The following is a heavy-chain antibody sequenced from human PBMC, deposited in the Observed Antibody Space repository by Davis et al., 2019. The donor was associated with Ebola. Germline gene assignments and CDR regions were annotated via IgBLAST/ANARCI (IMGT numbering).Heavy chain of an antibody. CDR2: LYRGGST. CDR3: ARRDRGTSLYYYYYMDV. CDR1: GFTVSSNY. D-gene: IGHD2-15*01. J-gene: IGHJ6*03. Sequence: PGGSLRLSCAASGFTVSSNYMTWVRQAPGKGLEWVSVLYRGGSTYYADSVKGRFTIARDSSKNTLSLQMNSLRAEDTAVYYCARRDRGTSLYYYYYMDVWGKGTTVTVSS. V-gene: IGHV3-53*01.